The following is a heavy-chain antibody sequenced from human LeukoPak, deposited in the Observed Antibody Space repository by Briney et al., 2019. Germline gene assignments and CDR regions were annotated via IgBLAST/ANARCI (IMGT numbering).Heavy chain of an antibody. D-gene: IGHD4-11*01. Sequence: GRSLRLSCATSGFTFRNHGMHWVRQAPGKGLEWVAFIRYDELQDYYADSVRGRFTISRDNSKSALYLQMGSLRPEDTAMYYCVRDFSNYVAFFDSWGQGVLVTVSS. CDR3: VRDFSNYVAFFDS. V-gene: IGHV3-30*02. CDR2: IRYDELQD. CDR1: GFTFRNHG. J-gene: IGHJ4*02.